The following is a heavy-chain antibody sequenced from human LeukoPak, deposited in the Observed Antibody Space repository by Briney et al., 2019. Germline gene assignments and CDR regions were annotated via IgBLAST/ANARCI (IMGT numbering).Heavy chain of an antibody. CDR2: IYYSGST. D-gene: IGHD3-22*01. J-gene: IGHJ3*02. CDR1: GGSISSYY. V-gene: IGHV4-59*01. CDR3: VRAWLSSSGTDAFDI. Sequence: SETLSLTCTVSGGSISSYYWSWIRQPPGKGLEWIGYIYYSGSTNYNPSLKSRVTISVDTSKNQFSLKLSSVTAADTAVYYCVRAWLSSSGTDAFDIWGQGTMVTVSS.